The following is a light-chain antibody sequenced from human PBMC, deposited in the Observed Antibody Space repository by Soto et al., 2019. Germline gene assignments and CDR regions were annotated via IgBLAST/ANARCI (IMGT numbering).Light chain of an antibody. V-gene: IGLV2-8*01. Sequence: QSALTQPPSASGSPGQSVTISCTGTSSDVGGYNFVSWYQQHPGKAPKRMIYEVSNRPSGVPDRFSGSKSGNTASLTVSGLQAEDEADYYCSSNAGSNNRYVFGTGTKLTVL. CDR1: SSDVGGYNF. CDR2: EVS. CDR3: SSNAGSNNRYV. J-gene: IGLJ1*01.